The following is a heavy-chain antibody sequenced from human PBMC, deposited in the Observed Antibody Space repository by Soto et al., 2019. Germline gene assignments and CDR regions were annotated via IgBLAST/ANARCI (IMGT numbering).Heavy chain of an antibody. V-gene: IGHV3-23*01. CDR2: ISGNSDTS. Sequence: EVQLLESGGHLVQPGGSLRLSCEGTGFPFSAYGMSWVRQAPGKGLEWVSSISGNSDTSYYADSVKGRVTISRDNSENTLYLHMNNLRPDDTAVYYCAKEQRPRHPHDEGYESWGQGTLVTVAS. CDR3: AKEQRPRHPHDEGYES. J-gene: IGHJ5*02. CDR1: GFPFSAYG. D-gene: IGHD2-15*01.